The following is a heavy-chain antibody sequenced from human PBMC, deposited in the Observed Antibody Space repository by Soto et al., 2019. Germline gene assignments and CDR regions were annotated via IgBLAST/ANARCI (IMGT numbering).Heavy chain of an antibody. CDR3: ARVSS. CDR2: ISGSGGST. V-gene: IGHV3-23*01. J-gene: IGHJ4*02. CDR1: GFTFSSYA. Sequence: EVQLLESGGGLVQPGGSLRPSCAASGFTFSSYAMSWVRQAPGKGLEWVSAISGSGGSTYYADSVKGRFTISRDNSKKTVYLQMKGVRAEDTGVYYCARVSSWGQGRLVSVSS.